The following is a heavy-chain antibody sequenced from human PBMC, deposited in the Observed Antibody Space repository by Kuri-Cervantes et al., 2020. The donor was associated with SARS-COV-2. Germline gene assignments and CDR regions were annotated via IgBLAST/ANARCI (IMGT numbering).Heavy chain of an antibody. CDR2: ISYDGSNK. CDR1: GFTFSSYA. V-gene: IGHV3-30-3*01. D-gene: IGHD6-19*01. J-gene: IGHJ4*02. CDR3: AREASSGWYGLSQYYFDY. Sequence: GESLKISCAASGFTFSSYAMHWVRQAPGKGLEWVAVISYDGSNKYYADSVKGRFTTSRDNSKNTLYLQMNSLRAEDTAVYYCAREASSGWYGLSQYYFDYWGQGTLVTVSS.